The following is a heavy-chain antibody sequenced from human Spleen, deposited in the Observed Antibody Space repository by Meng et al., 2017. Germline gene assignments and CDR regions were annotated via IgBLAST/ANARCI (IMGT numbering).Heavy chain of an antibody. D-gene: IGHD4-17*01. CDR3: ARVPYGDDIYWYFDL. CDR2: IIPIFGTA. J-gene: IGHJ2*01. Sequence: QVQVVQSGDEVKKPGSSVKVSCKASGGNFSSYAISWVRQAPGQGLEWMGGIIPIFGTANYAQKFQGRVTITTDESTSTAYMELSSLRSEDTAVYYCARVPYGDDIYWYFDLWGRGTLVTSPQ. V-gene: IGHV1-69*05. CDR1: GGNFSSYA.